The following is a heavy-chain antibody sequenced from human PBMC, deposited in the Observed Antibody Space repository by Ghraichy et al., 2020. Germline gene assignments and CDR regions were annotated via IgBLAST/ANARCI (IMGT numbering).Heavy chain of an antibody. V-gene: IGHV3-23*01. CDR3: AKDPRNSIVGAAVEY. CDR2: TGDSGDNK. CDR1: GFTFSSFA. Sequence: GGSLRLSCAASGFTFSSFAMTWVRQAPGKGLEWVAATGDSGDNKYYADSVKGRFTISRDNSKNTLFLQMNSLRAEDTAIYYCAKDPRNSIVGAAVEYWGPGTLVT. J-gene: IGHJ4*01. D-gene: IGHD1-26*01.